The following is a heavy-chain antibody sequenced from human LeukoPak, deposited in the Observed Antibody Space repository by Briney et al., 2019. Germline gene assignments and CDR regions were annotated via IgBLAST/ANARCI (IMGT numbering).Heavy chain of an antibody. V-gene: IGHV3-23*01. D-gene: IGHD3-16*01. CDR2: ISGSGGST. Sequence: GGSLRLSCAASGFTFSSYAMSWVRQAPGKGLDWVSAISGSGGSTYYADSVKGRFTLSRDNSKNTLYLQMNSLRAEDTAVYYCAKDATDYVWGSYREDYWGQGTLVTVSS. CDR1: GFTFSSYA. J-gene: IGHJ4*02. CDR3: AKDATDYVWGSYREDY.